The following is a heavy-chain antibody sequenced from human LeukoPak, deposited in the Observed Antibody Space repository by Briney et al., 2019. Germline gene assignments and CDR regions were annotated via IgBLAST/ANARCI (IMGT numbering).Heavy chain of an antibody. CDR3: ARDPSLRVTLDY. J-gene: IGHJ4*02. CDR2: IWYDGNNK. V-gene: IGHV3-33*08. CDR1: GFTFRSTV. D-gene: IGHD5/OR15-5a*01. Sequence: GGSLRLSCAASGFTFRSTVMTWVRQAPGKGLEWVAIIWYDGNNKYYADSVKGRFTISRDNSKNTLYLQMNSLRPEDTAIYYCARDPSLRVTLDYWGQGTLVTVSS.